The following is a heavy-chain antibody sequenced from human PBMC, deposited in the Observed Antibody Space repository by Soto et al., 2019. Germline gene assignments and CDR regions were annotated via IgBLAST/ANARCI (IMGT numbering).Heavy chain of an antibody. Sequence: ASVKVSCKASGYTFTSYAMHWVRQAPGQRLEWMGWINAGNGNTKYSQKFQGRVTITRDTSASTAYMELSSLRSEDTAVYYCAREVRFLEWLLASDGMDVWGQGTTVTVSS. CDR1: GYTFTSYA. CDR3: AREVRFLEWLLASDGMDV. CDR2: INAGNGNT. D-gene: IGHD3-3*01. V-gene: IGHV1-3*01. J-gene: IGHJ6*02.